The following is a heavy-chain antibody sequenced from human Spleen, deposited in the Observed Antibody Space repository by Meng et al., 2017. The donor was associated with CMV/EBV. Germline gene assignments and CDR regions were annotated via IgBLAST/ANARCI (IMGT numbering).Heavy chain of an antibody. CDR2: ISGSGNTM. Sequence: GESLKISCAASGFTFDDYGMSWVRQAPGKGLEWVSYISGSGNTMYYGDSVQGRFTISRDNAKNSVYLQMNGLRAEDTAVYYCARVVLSSTRPYFDFWGQGTRVTVSS. V-gene: IGHV3-48*03. D-gene: IGHD5/OR15-5a*01. CDR3: ARVVLSSTRPYFDF. J-gene: IGHJ4*02. CDR1: GFTFDDYG.